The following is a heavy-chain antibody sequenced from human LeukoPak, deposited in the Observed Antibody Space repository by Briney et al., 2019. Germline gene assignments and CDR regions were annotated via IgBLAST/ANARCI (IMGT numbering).Heavy chain of an antibody. CDR1: GYTFTSYD. J-gene: IGHJ4*02. Sequence: GASVKVSCKASGYTFTSYDINWVRQATGQGLEWMGWMNPNSGNTGYAQKFQGRVTMTRNTSISTAYMELSSLRSEDTAVYYCARSVLLREGDPLGYWGQGTPVTVSS. V-gene: IGHV1-8*01. D-gene: IGHD3-22*01. CDR3: ARSVLLREGDPLGY. CDR2: MNPNSGNT.